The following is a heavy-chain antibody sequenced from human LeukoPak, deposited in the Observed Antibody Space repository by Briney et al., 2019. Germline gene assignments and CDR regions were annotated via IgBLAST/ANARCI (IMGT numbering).Heavy chain of an antibody. D-gene: IGHD6-19*01. J-gene: IGHJ4*02. CDR1: GYTFTSYY. CDR3: ARTAYYSSGWADKGDY. Sequence: ASVKVSCKASGYTFTSYYMHWVRQAPGQGLEWMGWINPNSGGTNYAQKFQGRVTMTRDTSISTAYMELSRLRSDDTAVYYCARTAYYSSGWADKGDYWGQGTLVTVSS. V-gene: IGHV1-2*02. CDR2: INPNSGGT.